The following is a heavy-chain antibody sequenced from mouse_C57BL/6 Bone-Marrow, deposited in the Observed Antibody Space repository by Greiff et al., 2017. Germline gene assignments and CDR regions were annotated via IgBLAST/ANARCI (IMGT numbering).Heavy chain of an antibody. CDR3: ARPTYGTPFAY. CDR2: ISSGSSTI. Sequence: EVQRVESGGGLVKPGGSLKLSCAASGFTFSDYGMHWVRQAPEKGLEWVAYISSGSSTIYYADTVKGRFTISRDNAKNTLFLQMTSLRSEDTAMYYCARPTYGTPFAYWGQGTLVTVSA. J-gene: IGHJ3*01. CDR1: GFTFSDYG. D-gene: IGHD1-1*01. V-gene: IGHV5-17*01.